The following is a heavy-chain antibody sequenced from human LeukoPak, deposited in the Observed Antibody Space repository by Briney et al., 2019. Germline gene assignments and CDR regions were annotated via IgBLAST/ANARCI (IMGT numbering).Heavy chain of an antibody. V-gene: IGHV4-4*07. CDR3: ARGIYCSSTSCYTSGPRAYYYYYMDV. CDR1: GGSISSYY. D-gene: IGHD2-2*02. J-gene: IGHJ6*03. Sequence: SETLSLTCTVSGGSISSYYWSWIRQPAGKGLEWIGRIYTSGSTNYNPSLKSRVTMSVDTSKNQFSLKLSSVTAADTAVYYCARGIYCSSTSCYTSGPRAYYYYYMDVWGKGTTVTISS. CDR2: IYTSGST.